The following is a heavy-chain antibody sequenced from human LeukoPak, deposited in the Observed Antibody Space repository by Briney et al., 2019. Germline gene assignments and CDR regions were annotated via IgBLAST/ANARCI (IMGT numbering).Heavy chain of an antibody. D-gene: IGHD6-19*01. V-gene: IGHV4-59*08. CDR3: ARHPSAVAGKTFDY. CDR2: IYYSGST. CDR1: GGSLSSYY. Sequence: SETLSLTCTVSGGSLSSYYWSWIRQPPGKGLEWIGYIYYSGSTNYNPSLKSRVTISVDTSKNHFSLKLNSVTAADTAVYYCARHPSAVAGKTFDYWGQGTLVTVSS. J-gene: IGHJ4*02.